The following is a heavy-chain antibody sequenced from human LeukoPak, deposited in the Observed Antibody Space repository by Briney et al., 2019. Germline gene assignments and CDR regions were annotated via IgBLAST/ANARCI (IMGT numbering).Heavy chain of an antibody. Sequence: ASVTVSCKASGYTFTGYYMHWVRQAPGQGLEWMGWINPNSGGTNYAQKFQGRVTMTRDTSTSTAYMELSRLRSDDTAVYYCARYPMGYYYGMDVWGQGTTVTVSS. CDR1: GYTFTGYY. CDR3: ARYPMGYYYGMDV. D-gene: IGHD3-16*01. V-gene: IGHV1-2*02. CDR2: INPNSGGT. J-gene: IGHJ6*02.